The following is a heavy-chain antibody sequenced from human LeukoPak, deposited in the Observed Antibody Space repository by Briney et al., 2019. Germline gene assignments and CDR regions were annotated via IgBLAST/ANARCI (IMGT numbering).Heavy chain of an antibody. CDR1: GFTFSSYA. Sequence: GSLRLSCAASGFTFSSYAMSWVRQTPGKGLECVSAISGSGGSTNYAASVKGRFTISRDNSKNTLYLQMNSLRAEDTAVYYCARGRYNWNDGGAFDIWGQGTMVTVSS. CDR3: ARGRYNWNDGGAFDI. CDR2: ISGSGGST. V-gene: IGHV3-23*01. D-gene: IGHD1-1*01. J-gene: IGHJ3*02.